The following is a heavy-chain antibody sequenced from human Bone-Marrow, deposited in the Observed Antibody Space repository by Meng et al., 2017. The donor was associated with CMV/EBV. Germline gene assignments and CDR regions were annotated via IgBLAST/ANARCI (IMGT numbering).Heavy chain of an antibody. CDR2: IIPIFGTA. V-gene: IGHV1-69*05. CDR1: GGTFSSYA. CDR3: ARSPAVAGTFPLAEYFQH. D-gene: IGHD6-19*01. J-gene: IGHJ1*01. Sequence: SVKVSCKASGGTFSSYAISWVRQAPGQGLEWMGGIIPIFGTANYAQKFQGRVTITTDESTSTAYMELSSLRSEDTAVYYCARSPAVAGTFPLAEYFQHWGQGTLVTVSS.